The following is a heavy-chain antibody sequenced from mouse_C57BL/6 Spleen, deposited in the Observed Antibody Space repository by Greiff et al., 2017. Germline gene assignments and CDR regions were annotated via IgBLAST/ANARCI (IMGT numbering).Heavy chain of an antibody. CDR2: IYPRSGNT. D-gene: IGHD2-4*01. Sequence: VQVVESGAELARPGASVKLSCKASGYTFTSYGISWVKQRTGQGLEWIGEIYPRSGNTYYNEKFKGKATLTADKSSSTAYMELRSLTSEDSAVXFCARSLYDYDGIYYAMDYWGQGTSVTVAS. CDR3: ARSLYDYDGIYYAMDY. V-gene: IGHV1-81*01. J-gene: IGHJ4*01. CDR1: GYTFTSYG.